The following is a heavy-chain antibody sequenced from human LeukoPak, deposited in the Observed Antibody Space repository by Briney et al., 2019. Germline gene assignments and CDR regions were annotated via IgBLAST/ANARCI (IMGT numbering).Heavy chain of an antibody. CDR1: GFSLSTSAVG. CDR2: IYWDDDK. D-gene: IGHD3-10*01. J-gene: IGHJ4*02. V-gene: IGHV2-5*02. CDR3: AHSQPGSFKLPGLFDY. Sequence: SGPTLVKPTPTLTLTCTSSGFSLSTSAVGAGWIRQPPGKALEWLALIYWDDDKRYSPSLKSRLTITKDTSKNQVVLTMTNMDPVDTATYYCAHSQPGSFKLPGLFDYWGQGTLVTVSS.